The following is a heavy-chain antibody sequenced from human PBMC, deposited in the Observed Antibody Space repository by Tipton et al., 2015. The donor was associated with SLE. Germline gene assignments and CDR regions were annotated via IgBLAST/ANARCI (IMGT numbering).Heavy chain of an antibody. CDR3: ARYCGSATCLGFWFS. CDR2: INRSGST. V-gene: IGHV4-34*01. J-gene: IGHJ5*02. Sequence: TLSLTCAVYGGSFNNNYWSWIRQPPGKGLEWIGEINRSGSTYYDPPLKSRVSMSVDTSNNQFSLEVTSVTAADTAVYYCARYCGSATCLGFWFSWGQGTLVTVSS. D-gene: IGHD2-2*01. CDR1: GGSFNNNY.